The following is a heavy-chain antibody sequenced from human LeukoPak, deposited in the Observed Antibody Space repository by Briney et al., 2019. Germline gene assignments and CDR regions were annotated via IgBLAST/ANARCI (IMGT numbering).Heavy chain of an antibody. CDR1: GFTFSSYA. V-gene: IGHV3-64*01. Sequence: GGSLRLSCAASGFTFSSYAMHWVRQAPGKGLEYVSAISSNGGSTYYANSVKGRFTISRDNSKNTLYLQMGSLRAEDMAVYYCARGLPTYYYDSSGSPPGDYWGQGTLVTVSS. D-gene: IGHD3-22*01. J-gene: IGHJ4*02. CDR3: ARGLPTYYYDSSGSPPGDY. CDR2: ISSNGGST.